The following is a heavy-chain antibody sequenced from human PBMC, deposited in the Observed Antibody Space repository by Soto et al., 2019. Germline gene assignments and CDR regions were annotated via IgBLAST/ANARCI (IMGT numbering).Heavy chain of an antibody. Sequence: PSETLSLTCAVYGGSFSGYFWPWIRQPPGKXLEWIGEINHSGSSNYNPSLKRRVSIFVDTSNNQFSLNLKSVTAADTAVYYCARAPKYYDHVWGNYRRASVGFDYWGQGTPVTVSS. D-gene: IGHD3-16*02. J-gene: IGHJ4*02. CDR2: INHSGSS. V-gene: IGHV4-34*01. CDR1: GGSFSGYF. CDR3: ARAPKYYDHVWGNYRRASVGFDY.